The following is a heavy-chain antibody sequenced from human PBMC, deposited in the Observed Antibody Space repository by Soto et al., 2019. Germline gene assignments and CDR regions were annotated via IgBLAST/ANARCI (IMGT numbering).Heavy chain of an antibody. CDR3: ARHVPAAGYYYGMDV. Sequence: VKVSCKASGGTFSSYAISWVRQAPGQGLEWMGGIIPIFGTANYAQKFQGRVTITADESTSTAYMELSSLRSEDTAVYYCARHVPAAGYYYGMDVWGQGTTVTVSS. D-gene: IGHD2-2*01. CDR1: GGTFSSYA. V-gene: IGHV1-69*01. CDR2: IIPIFGTA. J-gene: IGHJ6*02.